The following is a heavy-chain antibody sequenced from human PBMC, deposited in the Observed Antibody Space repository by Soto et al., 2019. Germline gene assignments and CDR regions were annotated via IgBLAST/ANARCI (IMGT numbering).Heavy chain of an antibody. CDR2: IIPILGIA. CDR1: GGTFSSYT. J-gene: IGHJ4*02. CDR3: ARGVEVLRPFDY. Sequence: SVKVSCKASGGTFSSYTISWVRQAPGQGLEWMGRIIPILGIANYAQKFQGRVTMTRNTSISTAYMELSSLRSEDTAVYYCARGVEVLRPFDYWGQGTLVTVSS. V-gene: IGHV1-69*02.